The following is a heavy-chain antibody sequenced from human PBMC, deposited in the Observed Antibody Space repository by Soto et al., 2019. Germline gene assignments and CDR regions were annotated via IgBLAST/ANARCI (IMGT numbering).Heavy chain of an antibody. CDR2: ISAYNGNT. D-gene: IGHD1-26*01. CDR3: ARNHYLMSVGLDAFDI. Sequence: ASVKGSCNASGYTFTSYGISWVRKATRQGLEWMGWISAYNGNTNYAQKLQGRVTMTTDTSTSTAYMELRSLRSDDTAVYYCARNHYLMSVGLDAFDIWGQGTMVTVSS. J-gene: IGHJ3*02. CDR1: GYTFTSYG. V-gene: IGHV1-18*01.